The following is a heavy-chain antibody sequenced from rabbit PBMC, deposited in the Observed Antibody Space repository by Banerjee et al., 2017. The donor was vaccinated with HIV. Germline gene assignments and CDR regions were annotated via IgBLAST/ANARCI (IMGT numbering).Heavy chain of an antibody. CDR2: IYAGSAGST. V-gene: IGHV1S45*01. CDR1: GFSFSSSGW. D-gene: IGHD4-1*01. CDR3: ARGGWGVAFNL. Sequence: QEQLVESGGGLVQPEGSLTLTCTASGFSFSSSGWICWVRQAPGKGLEWIACIYAGSAGSTYYATWAKGRFTISKTSSTTVTLQMTSLTAADTATYFCARGGWGVAFNLWGQGTLVTVS. J-gene: IGHJ4*01.